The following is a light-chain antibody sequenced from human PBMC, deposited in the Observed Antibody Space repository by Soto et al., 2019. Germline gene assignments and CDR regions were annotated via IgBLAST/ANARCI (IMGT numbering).Light chain of an antibody. J-gene: IGKJ5*01. Sequence: SVLTQSPCTLSLSPGERASLSCRASQSVRSNYLAWYQQKPGQAPRLLIYDASTRATGIPDRFTGSGSGTDFTLSISRLEPEDSAVYFCQQYGGSPLITFGQGTRLEIK. CDR1: QSVRSNY. CDR2: DAS. V-gene: IGKV3-20*01. CDR3: QQYGGSPLIT.